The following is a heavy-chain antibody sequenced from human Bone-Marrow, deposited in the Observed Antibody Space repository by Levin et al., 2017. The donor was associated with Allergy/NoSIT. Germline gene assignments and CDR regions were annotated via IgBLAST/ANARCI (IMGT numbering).Heavy chain of an antibody. V-gene: IGHV3-23*01. D-gene: IGHD5-12*01. CDR1: GFTFSHYA. Sequence: GESLKISCAASGFTFSHYAMTWVRQSPGKGLEWVSVINTSGGMTFYANSVKGRFTISRDNAKNTLYLQMNSLRAEDTAVYYCAKDMGRSGGNDAGYFDLWGRGTLVSVSS. J-gene: IGHJ2*01. CDR3: AKDMGRSGGNDAGYFDL. CDR2: INTSGGMT.